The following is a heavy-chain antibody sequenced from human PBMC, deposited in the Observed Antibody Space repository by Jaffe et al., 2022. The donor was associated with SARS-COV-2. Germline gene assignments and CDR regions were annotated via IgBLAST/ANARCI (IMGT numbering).Heavy chain of an antibody. CDR2: IKQDESEK. Sequence: EVQLVESGGGLVQPGGSLRLSCAASGFTFSSYWMTWVRQAPGKGLEWVANIKQDESEKYYVDSVKGRFTISRDNAKNSLYLQMNSLRAEDTAVYFCVGCTNCYGVYYYYGLDVWGQGTTVTVSS. V-gene: IGHV3-7*01. CDR3: VGCTNCYGVYYYYGLDV. CDR1: GFTFSSYW. J-gene: IGHJ6*02. D-gene: IGHD2-2*01.